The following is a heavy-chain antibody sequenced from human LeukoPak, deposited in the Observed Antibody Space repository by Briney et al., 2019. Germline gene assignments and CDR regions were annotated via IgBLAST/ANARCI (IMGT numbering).Heavy chain of an antibody. CDR2: ISWNSGSI. J-gene: IGHJ4*02. CDR3: ARDGMTSAFDY. V-gene: IGHV3-9*01. D-gene: IGHD1-14*01. Sequence: GGSLRLSCAASGFTFDDYAMHWVRQAPGKGLEWVSGISWNSGSIGYADSVKGRFTISRDNAKNSLHLQMNSLRAEDTAVYYCARDGMTSAFDYWGQGTLVTVSS. CDR1: GFTFDDYA.